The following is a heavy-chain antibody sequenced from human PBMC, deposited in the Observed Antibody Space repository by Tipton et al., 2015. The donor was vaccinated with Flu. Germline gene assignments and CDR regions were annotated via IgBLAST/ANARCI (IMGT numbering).Heavy chain of an antibody. Sequence: SLRLSCAASGFSVSNNNMNWIRQAPGKGLEWISVIYSGGGTHDADSVKGRFTISRDNSKNTLYLQMSSLRAEDSAVYFCARGGTYCSGPNCYEYFDYWGQGTLVAVSS. D-gene: IGHD2-15*01. V-gene: IGHV3-66*01. J-gene: IGHJ4*02. CDR2: IYSGGGT. CDR3: ARGGTYCSGPNCYEYFDY. CDR1: GFSVSNNN.